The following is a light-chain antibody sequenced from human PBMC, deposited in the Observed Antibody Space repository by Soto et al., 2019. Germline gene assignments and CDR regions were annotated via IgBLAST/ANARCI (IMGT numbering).Light chain of an antibody. J-gene: IGKJ2*01. V-gene: IGKV3-20*01. CDR3: QQSGDSLLMYT. CDR1: QSISSEN. CDR2: SAS. Sequence: EIVLTQSPGTLSLSPGERATLSCRASQSISSENLAWYQQRPGQAPSLLIYSASSRATGVPDRFSGSGSGTDFTLTISSLDPEDFAVYYCQQSGDSLLMYTFGPGTKLEIK.